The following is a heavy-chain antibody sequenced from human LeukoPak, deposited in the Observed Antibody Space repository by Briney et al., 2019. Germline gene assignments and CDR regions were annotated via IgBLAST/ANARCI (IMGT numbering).Heavy chain of an antibody. CDR3: TTRRQDGC. Sequence: GGSLRLSCVASGFTFSDAWMSWVRQAPGKGLEWVGRIKSKSDGGTIDYGAPVKGRFTISRDDSRNTLYLQMNSLKTEDTAVYYCTTRRQDGCWGQGTLVTVSS. V-gene: IGHV3-15*01. D-gene: IGHD6-25*01. CDR1: GFTFSDAW. CDR2: IKSKSDGGTI. J-gene: IGHJ4*02.